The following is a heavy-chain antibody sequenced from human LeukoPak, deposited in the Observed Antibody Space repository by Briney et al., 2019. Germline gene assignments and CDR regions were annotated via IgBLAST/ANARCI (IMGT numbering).Heavy chain of an antibody. D-gene: IGHD3-16*01. CDR3: ARRVPNEVITDYFDY. CDR2: IRQDGSEK. Sequence: GGSLRLSCAASGFTFSRYWMSWVRQAPGKGLEWVANIRQDGSEKHYLDSVKGRITISRDNAKNSLYLQMNSLRVEDTAVYFCARRVPNEVITDYFDYWGPGTLVTVSS. V-gene: IGHV3-7*01. CDR1: GFTFSRYW. J-gene: IGHJ4*02.